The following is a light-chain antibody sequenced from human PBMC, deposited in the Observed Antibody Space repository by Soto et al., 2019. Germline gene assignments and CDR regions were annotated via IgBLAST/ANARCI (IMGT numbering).Light chain of an antibody. J-gene: IGKJ1*01. Sequence: EIRMTLSPATLSASVGDRVTITCRASQSISSWLAWYQQKPGKAPKLLIYDASSLESGVPSRFSGSGSGTEFTLTISSLQPDDFATYYCQQYNSYWTFGQGTKVDIK. CDR2: DAS. CDR1: QSISSW. V-gene: IGKV1-5*01. CDR3: QQYNSYWT.